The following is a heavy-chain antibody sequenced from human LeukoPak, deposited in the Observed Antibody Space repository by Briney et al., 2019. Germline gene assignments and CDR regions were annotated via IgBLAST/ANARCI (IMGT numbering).Heavy chain of an antibody. V-gene: IGHV4-30-4*08. D-gene: IGHD3-3*01. Sequence: PSETLSLTCTVSGGSISCGDYYWSWIRQPPGKGLEWIGYIYYSGSTYYNPSLKSRVTISVDTSKNQFSLKLSSVTAADTAVYYCARAVYFWSGYPPYYYYMDVWGKGTTVTVSS. J-gene: IGHJ6*03. CDR1: GGSISCGDYY. CDR2: IYYSGST. CDR3: ARAVYFWSGYPPYYYYMDV.